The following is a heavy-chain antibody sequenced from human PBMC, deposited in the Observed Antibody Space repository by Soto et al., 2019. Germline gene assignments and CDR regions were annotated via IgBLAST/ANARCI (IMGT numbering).Heavy chain of an antibody. CDR1: GFTFSSYA. D-gene: IGHD3-10*01. V-gene: IGHV3-23*01. CDR2: ISGSGGST. CDR3: GSGSYPYYYYYGMDV. J-gene: IGHJ6*02. Sequence: PGGSLRLSCAASGFTFSSYAMSWIRQAPGKGLEWVSAISGSGGSTYYADSVKGRFTISRDNSKNTLYLQMNSLRAEDTAVYYYGSGSYPYYYYYGMDVWGQGTTVTVSS.